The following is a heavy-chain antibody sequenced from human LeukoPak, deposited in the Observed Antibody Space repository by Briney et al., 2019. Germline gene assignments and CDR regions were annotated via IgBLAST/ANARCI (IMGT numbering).Heavy chain of an antibody. V-gene: IGHV3-48*03. J-gene: IGHJ3*02. CDR3: AKGNGDYVSGAFDI. D-gene: IGHD4-17*01. CDR1: GFTFSSYE. Sequence: GGSLRLSCAASGFTFSSYEMNWVRQAPGKGLEWVSYISSSGSTIYYADSVKGRFTISRDNAKNSLYLQMNSLRAEDTAVYYCAKGNGDYVSGAFDIWGQGTMVTVSS. CDR2: ISSSGSTI.